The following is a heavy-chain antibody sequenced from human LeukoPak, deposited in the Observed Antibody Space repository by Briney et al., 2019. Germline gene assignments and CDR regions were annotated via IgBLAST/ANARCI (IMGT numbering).Heavy chain of an antibody. CDR1: GFTFSSYW. D-gene: IGHD3-3*01. J-gene: IGHJ4*02. CDR2: IKQDGSEK. CDR3: ARAIGIWSGYSY. Sequence: GGPQRLSCAASGFTFSSYWMSWVRQAPGKGLEWVADIKQDGSEKNYVDSVKGRFTISRDNAKNSLYLQMNSLRAEDTAVYYCARAIGIWSGYSYWGQGTLVTVSS. V-gene: IGHV3-7*01.